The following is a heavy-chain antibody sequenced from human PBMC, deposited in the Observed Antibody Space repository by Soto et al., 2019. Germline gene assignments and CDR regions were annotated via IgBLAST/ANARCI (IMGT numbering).Heavy chain of an antibody. J-gene: IGHJ5*02. V-gene: IGHV1-69*01. Sequence: QVQLVQSGAEVRKPGSSVKVSCKISGGTFTNYVISWLRQAPGQGLEWMGGLIPIFGAANLAQKFQGRVTIPADESTSTVNMELSSLTSEATAVFYGARGRSSPNFDPWGQGTLVTVSS. CDR1: GGTFTNYV. CDR3: ARGRSSPNFDP. CDR2: LIPIFGAA. D-gene: IGHD6-6*01.